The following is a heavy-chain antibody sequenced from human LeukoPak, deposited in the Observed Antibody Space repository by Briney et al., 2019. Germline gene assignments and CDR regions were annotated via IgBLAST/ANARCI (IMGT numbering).Heavy chain of an antibody. D-gene: IGHD5-18*01. Sequence: SETLSLTCTVSGGSISSYYWSWIRQPPGKGLEWIGYIYYSGSTNYNPSLKSRVTISVDTSKNQFSLNLSSVIAADTAVYYCARCGYSYGTGYYFDYWGQGTLVTVSS. V-gene: IGHV4-59*01. J-gene: IGHJ4*02. CDR2: IYYSGST. CDR1: GGSISSYY. CDR3: ARCGYSYGTGYYFDY.